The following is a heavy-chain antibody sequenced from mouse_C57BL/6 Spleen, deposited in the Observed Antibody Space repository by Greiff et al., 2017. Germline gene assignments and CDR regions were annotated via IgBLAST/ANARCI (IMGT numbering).Heavy chain of an antibody. V-gene: IGHV5-15*01. CDR3: ARPDYYGSRGDWYFDV. Sequence: EVHLVESGGGLVQPGGSLKLSCAASGFTFSDYGMAWVRQAPRKGPEWVAFISNLAYSIYYADTVTGRFIISRENAKNTLYLEMSSLRSEDTAMYYCARPDYYGSRGDWYFDVWGTGTTGTVSS. CDR2: ISNLAYSI. J-gene: IGHJ1*03. D-gene: IGHD1-1*01. CDR1: GFTFSDYG.